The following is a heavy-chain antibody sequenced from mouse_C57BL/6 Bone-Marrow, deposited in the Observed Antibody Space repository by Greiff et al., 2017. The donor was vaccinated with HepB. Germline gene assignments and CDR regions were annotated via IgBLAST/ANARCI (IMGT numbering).Heavy chain of an antibody. CDR3: ARGRITLNYYAMDY. CDR1: GFTFSSYT. CDR2: ISGGGGNT. D-gene: IGHD2-4*01. Sequence: EVQGVESGGGLVKPGGSLKLSCAASGFTFSSYTMSWVRQTPEKRLEWVATISGGGGNTYYPDSVKGRFTISRDNAKNTLYLQMSSLRSEDTALYYCARGRITLNYYAMDYWGQGTSVTVSS. J-gene: IGHJ4*01. V-gene: IGHV5-9*01.